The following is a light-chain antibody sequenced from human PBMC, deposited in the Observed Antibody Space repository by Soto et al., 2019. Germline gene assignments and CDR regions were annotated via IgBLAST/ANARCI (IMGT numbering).Light chain of an antibody. CDR2: DVS. J-gene: IGLJ2*01. CDR1: SSDVGGYNY. V-gene: IGLV2-14*01. Sequence: QSALTQPASVSGSPGQSITISCTGTSSDVGGYNYVSWYQQHPGKAPKLMIYDVSNRPSGVSNNFSGSRSGNTASLTISGLQAEDEADYYCGSYTSSSTVVFGGGTKLTVL. CDR3: GSYTSSSTVV.